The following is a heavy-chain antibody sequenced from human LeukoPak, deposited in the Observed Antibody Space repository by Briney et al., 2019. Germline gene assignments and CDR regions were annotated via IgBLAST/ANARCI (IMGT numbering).Heavy chain of an antibody. CDR1: GYTFTGYY. V-gene: IGHV1-2*02. J-gene: IGHJ4*02. CDR3: ATVGSGSYYFNY. Sequence: ASVKVSCKASGYTFTGYYMHWVRQAPGLGLEWMGWINPNSGVTSYAQKFQGRVTMTRDTSISTAYMELSSLRSEDTAVYYCATVGSGSYYFNYWGQGTLVTVSS. D-gene: IGHD1-26*01. CDR2: INPNSGVT.